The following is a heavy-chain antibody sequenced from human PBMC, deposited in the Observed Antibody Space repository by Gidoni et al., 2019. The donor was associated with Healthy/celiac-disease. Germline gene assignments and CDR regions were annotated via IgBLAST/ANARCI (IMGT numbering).Heavy chain of an antibody. CDR3: ASIAAALSPPDY. D-gene: IGHD6-13*01. CDR2: IWYDGSNK. CDR1: GFTFSSYG. Sequence: QVQMVASGGGVVQPGRCLRLSCAAPGFTFSSYGMHWARQAPGKGLEWVAVIWYDGSNKYYADSVKGRFTISRDNSKNTLYLQMNSLRAEDTAVYYCASIAAALSPPDYWGQGTLVTVSS. V-gene: IGHV3-33*01. J-gene: IGHJ4*02.